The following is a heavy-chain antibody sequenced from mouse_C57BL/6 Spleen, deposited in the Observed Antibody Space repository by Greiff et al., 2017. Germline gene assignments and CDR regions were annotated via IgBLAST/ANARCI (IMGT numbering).Heavy chain of an antibody. CDR3: ARVGRYFDV. CDR1: GFTFSDYY. Sequence: VQLKESEGGLVQPGSSMKLSCTASGFTFSDYYMAWVRQVPEKGLEWVANINYDGSSTYYLDSLKSRFIISRDNAKNILYLQMSSLKSEDTATYYCARVGRYFDVWGTGTTVTVSS. V-gene: IGHV5-16*01. D-gene: IGHD3-1*01. J-gene: IGHJ1*03. CDR2: INYDGSST.